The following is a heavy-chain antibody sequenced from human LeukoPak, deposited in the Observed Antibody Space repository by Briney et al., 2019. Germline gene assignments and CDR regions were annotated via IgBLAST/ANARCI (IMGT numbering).Heavy chain of an antibody. Sequence: PGGSLRLSCAASGFTFSSYSMNWVRQAPGKGLEWVSSISSSSSYIKYADSVKGRFTISRDNAKNSLYLQMNSLRAEDTALYYCASSYDSSGYLFDYWGQGTLVTVSS. J-gene: IGHJ4*02. CDR1: GFTFSSYS. V-gene: IGHV3-21*04. CDR2: ISSSSSYI. D-gene: IGHD3-22*01. CDR3: ASSYDSSGYLFDY.